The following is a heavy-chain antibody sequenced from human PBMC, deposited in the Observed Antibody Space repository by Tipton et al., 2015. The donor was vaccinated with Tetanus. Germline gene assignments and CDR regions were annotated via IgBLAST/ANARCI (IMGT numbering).Heavy chain of an antibody. J-gene: IGHJ6*02. CDR1: GGSISSSSYY. CDR2: IYYSGST. V-gene: IGHV4-39*01. Sequence: TLSLTCTVSGGSISSSSYYWGWIRQPPGKGLEWIGSIYYSGSTYYNPSLKSRVTISVDTSKNQFSLKLSSVTAADTAVYYCARLSPYHGMDVWGQGTTVAVSS. CDR3: ARLSPYHGMDV.